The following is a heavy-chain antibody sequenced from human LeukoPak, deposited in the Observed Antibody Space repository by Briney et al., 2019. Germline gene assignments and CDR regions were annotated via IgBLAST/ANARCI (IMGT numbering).Heavy chain of an antibody. CDR2: IYYSGST. V-gene: IGHV4-61*01. D-gene: IGHD3-16*02. CDR3: ARASLKMLSYFDY. CDR1: GGSVSSGSYY. Sequence: TSETLSLTCTVSGGSVSSGSYYWSWIRQPPGKGPEWIGYIYYSGSTNYNPSLKSRVTISVDTSKNQFSLKLSSVTAADTAVYYCARASLKMLSYFDYWGQGTLVTVSS. J-gene: IGHJ4*02.